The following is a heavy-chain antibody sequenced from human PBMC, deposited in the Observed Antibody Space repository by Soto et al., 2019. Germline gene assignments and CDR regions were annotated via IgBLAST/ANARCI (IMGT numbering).Heavy chain of an antibody. J-gene: IGHJ4*02. CDR2: INHSGST. Sequence: PSETLALTCAVYGGSFSGYYWSWIRQPPGKGLGWIGEINHSGSTNYNPSLKSRVTISVDTSKNQFSLKLSSVTAADTAVYYCARDFTMVRGDWGQGTLVTGSS. D-gene: IGHD3-10*01. CDR1: GGSFSGYY. V-gene: IGHV4-34*01. CDR3: ARDFTMVRGD.